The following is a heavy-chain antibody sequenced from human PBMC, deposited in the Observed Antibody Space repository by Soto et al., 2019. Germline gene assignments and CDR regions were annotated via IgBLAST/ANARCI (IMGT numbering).Heavy chain of an antibody. Sequence: GSLRLSCAASGFTLGRYGMSWVRQAPGKGLEWVSAVSPNGQGIYYADSVRGRFTISRDFSKNTVFLHMDSLRAEDTAVYYCVPVAVGGDYGYDYWGQGTLVTVSS. CDR2: VSPNGQGI. V-gene: IGHV3-23*01. J-gene: IGHJ4*02. CDR1: GFTLGRYG. D-gene: IGHD6-19*01. CDR3: VPVAVGGDYGYDY.